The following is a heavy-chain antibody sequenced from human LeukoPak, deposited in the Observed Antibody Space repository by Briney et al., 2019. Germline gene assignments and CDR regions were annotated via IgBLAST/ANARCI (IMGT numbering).Heavy chain of an antibody. V-gene: IGHV1-69*01. J-gene: IGHJ6*04. D-gene: IGHD5-18*01. Sequence: GSSVMVSCKASGGTFSSYAISWVRQAPGQGLEWMGGIIPIFGTANYALKFQGRVTITADESTSTAYMELSSLRSEDTAVYYCARGQGGYSYGYVGYYYGMDVWGKGTTVTVSS. CDR2: IIPIFGTA. CDR1: GGTFSSYA. CDR3: ARGQGGYSYGYVGYYYGMDV.